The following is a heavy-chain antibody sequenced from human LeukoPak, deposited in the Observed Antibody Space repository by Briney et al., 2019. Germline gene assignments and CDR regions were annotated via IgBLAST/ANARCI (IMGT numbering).Heavy chain of an antibody. Sequence: GESLKISCKGSGYSFTSHWIGWVRQMPGQGLEWMGIISPGDSNTIYSPSFQGQVTISVDKSITTAYLQWSSLKASDTAIYYCARRYCSDNICYYFDYWGQGTLVTVSS. D-gene: IGHD2-15*01. CDR1: GYSFTSHW. J-gene: IGHJ4*02. V-gene: IGHV5-51*01. CDR2: ISPGDSNT. CDR3: ARRYCSDNICYYFDY.